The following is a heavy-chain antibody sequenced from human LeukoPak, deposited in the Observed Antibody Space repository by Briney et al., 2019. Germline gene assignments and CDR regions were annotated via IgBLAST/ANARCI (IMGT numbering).Heavy chain of an antibody. CDR1: GGTFKSYA. D-gene: IGHD2-21*01. V-gene: IGHV1-69*06. CDR2: IIPMFGTV. Sequence: RASVKVSCKASGGTFKSYAITWVRQAPGQGLEWMGGIIPMFGTVNSAQKFQGRVTITADNSTRTAYMELSSLRSEDTAVYYCARNHIDAYYGMDVWGQGTTVTVSS. J-gene: IGHJ6*02. CDR3: ARNHIDAYYGMDV.